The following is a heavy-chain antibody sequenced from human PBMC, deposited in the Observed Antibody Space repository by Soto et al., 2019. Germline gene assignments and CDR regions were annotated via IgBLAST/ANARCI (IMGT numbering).Heavy chain of an antibody. Sequence: SETLSLTCTVSGGSISSGSYYWGWIRRPPGKGMEWLGSIHYSGRTYDNPSLKSRVTTSVETSKNQFSLKLSSVTAADTAVYFCARLLYDSSGFYYFDYWGQGILVTVSS. CDR1: GGSISSGSYY. CDR2: IHYSGRT. J-gene: IGHJ4*02. D-gene: IGHD3-22*01. CDR3: ARLLYDSSGFYYFDY. V-gene: IGHV4-39*01.